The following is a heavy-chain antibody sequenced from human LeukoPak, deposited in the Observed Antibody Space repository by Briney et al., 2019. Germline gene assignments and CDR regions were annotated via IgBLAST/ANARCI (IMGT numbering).Heavy chain of an antibody. CDR2: INPNSGGT. Sequence: ASVKVSCKASGYTFTGYYMHWVRQAPGQGLEWMGWINPNSGGTNYAQKFQGRVTMTRDTSISTAYMELSRLRSDDTAVYYCARVVTASPGGGFDYWGQGTLVTVSS. CDR1: GYTFTGYY. V-gene: IGHV1-2*02. D-gene: IGHD3-10*01. CDR3: ARVVTASPGGGFDY. J-gene: IGHJ4*02.